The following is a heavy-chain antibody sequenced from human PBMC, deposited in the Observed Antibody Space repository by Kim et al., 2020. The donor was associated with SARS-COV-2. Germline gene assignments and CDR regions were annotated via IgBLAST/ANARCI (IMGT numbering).Heavy chain of an antibody. V-gene: IGHV1-69*13. CDR2: IIPIFGTA. Sequence: SVKVSCKASGGTFSSYAISWVRQAPGQGLEWMGGIIPIFGTANYAQKFQGRVTITADESTSTAYMELSSLRSEDTAVYYCARSPPGNLVLPLIWYFDLWGRGTLVTVSS. CDR3: ARSPPGNLVLPLIWYFDL. D-gene: IGHD1-1*01. J-gene: IGHJ2*01. CDR1: GGTFSSYA.